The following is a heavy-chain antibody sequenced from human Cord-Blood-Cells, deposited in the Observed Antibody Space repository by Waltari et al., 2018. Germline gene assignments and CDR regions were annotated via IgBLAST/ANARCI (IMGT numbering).Heavy chain of an antibody. CDR3: ASLGTTVTTDYYYYMDV. D-gene: IGHD4-17*01. CDR2: INHSGST. V-gene: IGHV4-34*01. J-gene: IGHJ6*03. Sequence: QVQLQQWGAGLLKPSETLSLTCAVYGGSFRGYYWSWIRQPPGKGLEWIGEINHSGSTNYNPSLKSRVTISVDTSKNQFSLKLSSVTAADTAVYYCASLGTTVTTDYYYYMDVWGKGTTVTVSS. CDR1: GGSFRGYY.